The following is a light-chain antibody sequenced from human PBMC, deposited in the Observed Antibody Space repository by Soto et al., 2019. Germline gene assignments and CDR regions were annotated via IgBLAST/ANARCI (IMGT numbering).Light chain of an antibody. CDR3: MQALQTPLT. J-gene: IGKJ3*01. Sequence: DIVMTQSPLSLPVTPGEPASISCRSSQSLLHSNGYTYLDWYLQKPGQSPQLLIYWGSNRASGVADRFSGSGSGTDFTLKISRVEAEDVGVYYCMQALQTPLTFGPGTKMDI. CDR2: WGS. V-gene: IGKV2-28*01. CDR1: QSLLHSNGYTY.